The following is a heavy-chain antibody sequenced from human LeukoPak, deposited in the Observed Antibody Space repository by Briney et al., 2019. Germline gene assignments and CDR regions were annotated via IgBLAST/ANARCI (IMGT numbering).Heavy chain of an antibody. V-gene: IGHV4-38-2*02. Sequence: SETLSLTCTVSGYSISSGYYWGWIRQPPGKGLEWIGSIYHSGSTYYNPSLKSRVTISVDTSKNQFSLKLSSVTAADTAVYYCARTYGDYELSTYYYGMDVWGQGTTVTVSS. J-gene: IGHJ6*02. CDR3: ARTYGDYELSTYYYGMDV. D-gene: IGHD4-17*01. CDR2: IYHSGST. CDR1: GYSISSGYY.